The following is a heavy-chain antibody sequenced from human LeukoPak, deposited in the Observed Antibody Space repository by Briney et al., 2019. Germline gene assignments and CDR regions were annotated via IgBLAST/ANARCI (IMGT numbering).Heavy chain of an antibody. V-gene: IGHV3-48*04. J-gene: IGHJ4*02. CDR2: ISSSATTI. CDR1: GFTFSSCS. Sequence: GGSLRLSCAASGFTFSSCSMNWVRQAPGKGLEWVPYISSSATTIYYAESVKGRFTISRDNAKNSLYLQMNSLRAEDTAVYYCAGFPHHYSSIFWGQGTLVTVSS. CDR3: AGFPHHYSSIF. D-gene: IGHD6-13*01.